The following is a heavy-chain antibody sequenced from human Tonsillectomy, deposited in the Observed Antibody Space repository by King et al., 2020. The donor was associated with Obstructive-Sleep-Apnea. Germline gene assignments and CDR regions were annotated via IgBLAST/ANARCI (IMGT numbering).Heavy chain of an antibody. CDR3: AARAWFGELLNDY. CDR1: GFTFSDYY. Sequence: VQLVESGGGLVKPGGSLRLSCAASGFTFSDYYMSWIRQAPGKGLEWVSYISSSGSTIYYADSVKGRFTNSRDNAKNSLYLQMNSLRAEDTAVYYCAARAWFGELLNDYWGQGTLVTVSS. CDR2: ISSSGSTI. D-gene: IGHD3-10*01. J-gene: IGHJ4*02. V-gene: IGHV3-11*01.